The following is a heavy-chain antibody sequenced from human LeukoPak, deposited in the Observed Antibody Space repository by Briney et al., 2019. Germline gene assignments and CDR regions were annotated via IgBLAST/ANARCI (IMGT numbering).Heavy chain of an antibody. J-gene: IGHJ4*02. CDR1: GYTLTSYA. D-gene: IGHD3-22*01. CDR3: AREQDSSGYYSIDY. V-gene: IGHV7-4-1*02. Sequence: GASVKVSCKASGYTLTSYAMNWVRQAPGQGLEWMGWINTNTGNPTYAQGFTGRFVFSLDTSVSTAYLQISSLKAEDTAVYYCAREQDSSGYYSIDYWGQGTLVTVSS. CDR2: INTNTGNP.